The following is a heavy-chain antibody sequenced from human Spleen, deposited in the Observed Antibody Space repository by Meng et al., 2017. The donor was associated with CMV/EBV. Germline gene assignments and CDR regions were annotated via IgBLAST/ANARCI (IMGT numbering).Heavy chain of an antibody. J-gene: IGHJ4*02. V-gene: IGHV4-34*01. CDR1: GGSFSRYY. CDR2: INHSGSA. Sequence: LTCSVYGGSFSRYYWNWIRQSPGKGLEWIGEINHSGSANYNPSFKSRVTISVDMSKSQLSLNLNSVTAADTAVYYCARAPTSGWYINFWGQGTLVTVSS. D-gene: IGHD6-19*01. CDR3: ARAPTSGWYINF.